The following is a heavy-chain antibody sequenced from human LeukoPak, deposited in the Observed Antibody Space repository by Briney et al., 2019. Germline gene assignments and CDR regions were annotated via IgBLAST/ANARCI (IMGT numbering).Heavy chain of an antibody. CDR3: ARGRGSGTTDY. Sequence: GRSLRLSCAASGFTFSSYPMHWVRQAPGKGQEWVAVISNDGSTKYYADSVKGRFTISRDNSKNTLYVQMNSLRAEDTAVYYCARGRGSGTTDYWGQGTLVTVSS. D-gene: IGHD3-10*01. J-gene: IGHJ4*02. CDR1: GFTFSSYP. V-gene: IGHV3-30*04. CDR2: ISNDGSTK.